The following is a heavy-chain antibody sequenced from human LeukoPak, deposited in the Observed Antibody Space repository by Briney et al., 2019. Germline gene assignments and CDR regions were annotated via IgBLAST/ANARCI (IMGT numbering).Heavy chain of an antibody. CDR1: EFTFSSYS. Sequence: GGSLRLSCAASEFTFSSYSMNWVRQAPGKGLEWVSSISSSSSYIYYADSVKGRFTISRDNAKNSLYLQMNSLRAEDTAVYYCARARDLVVPAGMGYWGQGTLVTVSS. CDR3: ARARDLVVPAGMGY. V-gene: IGHV3-21*01. D-gene: IGHD2-2*01. CDR2: ISSSSSYI. J-gene: IGHJ4*02.